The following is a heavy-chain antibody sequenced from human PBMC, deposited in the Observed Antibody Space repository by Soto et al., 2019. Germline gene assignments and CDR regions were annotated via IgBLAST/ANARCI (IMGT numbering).Heavy chain of an antibody. CDR1: GGSISSGGYY. Sequence: QVQLQESGPGLVKPSQTLSLTCTVSGGSISSGGYYWSWIRQHPGTGLEWIGYIYYSGSTYYNPSLKSRVTIAVDTSKNQFSLKLSDVTAADTAVYYCESYAVRGPRHWFDPWGQGTLVTVSS. V-gene: IGHV4-31*03. J-gene: IGHJ5*02. CDR2: IYYSGST. CDR3: ESYAVRGPRHWFDP. D-gene: IGHD3-10*01.